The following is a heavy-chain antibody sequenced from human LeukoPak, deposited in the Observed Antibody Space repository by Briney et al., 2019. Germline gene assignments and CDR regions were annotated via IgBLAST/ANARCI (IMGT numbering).Heavy chain of an antibody. D-gene: IGHD4-17*01. CDR1: GFTFSSYS. CDR3: ARGTTGSFDY. Sequence: GGSLRLSCAASGFTFSSYSMNWVRQAPGKGLEWVSSISSSSSYINYADSVKGRLTISRDNAKNSLYLQMNSLRAEDTAVYYCARGTTGSFDYWGQGTLVTVSS. CDR2: ISSSSSYI. V-gene: IGHV3-21*01. J-gene: IGHJ4*02.